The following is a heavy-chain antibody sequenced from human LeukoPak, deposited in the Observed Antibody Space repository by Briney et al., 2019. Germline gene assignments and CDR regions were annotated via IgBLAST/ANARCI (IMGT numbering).Heavy chain of an antibody. J-gene: IGHJ4*02. CDR2: IKQDGSEK. V-gene: IGHV3-7*03. CDR1: GFTFSSYW. CDR3: AKDRLRFSY. D-gene: IGHD3-16*01. Sequence: GGSLRLSCAASGFTFSSYWMSWVRQAPGKGLEWVAKIKQDGSEKYYVHYLKGRFTISRDNAKNSLSLQMSSLRAEDTAVYYCAKDRLRFSYWGQGTLVSV.